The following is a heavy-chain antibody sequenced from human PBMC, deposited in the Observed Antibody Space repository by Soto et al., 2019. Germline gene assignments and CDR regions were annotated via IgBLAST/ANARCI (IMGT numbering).Heavy chain of an antibody. J-gene: IGHJ5*02. V-gene: IGHV4-59*01. Sequence: SETLSLTCTVSGGSISSYYWSGIRQPPGKGLEWIGYIYYSGSTNYNPSLKSRVTISVDTSKNQFSLKLSSVTAADTAVYYCATYAYSSSWNWFDPWGQGTLVTVSS. D-gene: IGHD6-13*01. CDR2: IYYSGST. CDR3: ATYAYSSSWNWFDP. CDR1: GGSISSYY.